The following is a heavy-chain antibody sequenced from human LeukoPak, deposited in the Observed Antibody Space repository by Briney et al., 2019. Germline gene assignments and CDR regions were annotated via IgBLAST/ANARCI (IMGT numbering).Heavy chain of an antibody. V-gene: IGHV1-2*02. CDR2: INPNGGGT. CDR1: GYTFTGYY. D-gene: IGHD6-13*01. J-gene: IGHJ6*02. CDR3: AREFGAAAAGGRQDYYYYGMDV. Sequence: GASVKVSCKASGYTFTGYYMHWVRQAPGEGLEWMGWINPNGGGTNYAQKFQGRVTMTRDTSISTAYMELSRLRSDDTAVYYCAREFGAAAAGGRQDYYYYGMDVWGQGTTVTVSS.